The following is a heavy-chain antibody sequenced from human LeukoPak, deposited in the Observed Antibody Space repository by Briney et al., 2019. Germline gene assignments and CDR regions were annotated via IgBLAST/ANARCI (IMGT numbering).Heavy chain of an antibody. J-gene: IGHJ6*04. D-gene: IGHD3-10*02. V-gene: IGHV3-7*01. CDR1: TFTLRSYV. CDR2: IKPDGSEK. CDR3: AELGITMIGGV. Sequence: PGMSLRLSCESSTFTLRSYVFHWVRQAPGTGLEWVANIKPDGSEKYHVDSVKGRFTISRDNAKNSLYLQMNSLRAEDTAVYYCAELGITMIGGVWGKGTTVTISS.